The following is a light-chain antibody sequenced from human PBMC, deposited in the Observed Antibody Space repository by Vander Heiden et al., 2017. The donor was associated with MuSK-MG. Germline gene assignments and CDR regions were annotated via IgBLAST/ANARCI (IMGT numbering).Light chain of an antibody. CDR3: QQRNSSPRT. J-gene: IGKJ1*01. CDR1: QGISSY. CDR2: AAS. Sequence: DLELPQSPSFLSASVGDRVTITCRASQGISSYLAWYQQKPGKAPKLLIYAASTLQSGVPSRFSGSGSGTEFTLTISSLQPEDFATYYCQQRNSSPRTFGQGTKVEIK. V-gene: IGKV1-9*01.